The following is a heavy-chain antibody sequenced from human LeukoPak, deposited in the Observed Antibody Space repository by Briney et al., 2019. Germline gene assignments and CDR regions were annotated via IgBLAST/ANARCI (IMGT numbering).Heavy chain of an antibody. D-gene: IGHD3-10*01. CDR2: ISGYNGNT. CDR1: GYTFGSYG. CDR3: AKDYSGSGSVHFEH. V-gene: IGHV1-18*01. Sequence: ASVKVSCKASGYTFGSYGVTWVRQAPGQGLEWMGWISGYNGNTNLAQKFQGRVSLTTDTSATTAYMEQRSLTSDDTAVYYCAKDYSGSGSVHFEHWGQGTLATVSS. J-gene: IGHJ1*01.